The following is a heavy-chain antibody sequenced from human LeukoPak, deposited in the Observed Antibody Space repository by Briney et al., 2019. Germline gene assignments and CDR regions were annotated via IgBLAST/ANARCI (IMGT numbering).Heavy chain of an antibody. D-gene: IGHD2-2*01. V-gene: IGHV1-69*05. Sequence: SVKVSCKASGHTFTGYYMHWVRQAPGQGLEWMGRIIPIFGTANYAQKFQGRVTITTDESTSTAYTELSSLRSEDTAVYYCARVQYQLLSNYYYYYMDVWGKGTTVTVSS. CDR1: GHTFTGYY. CDR3: ARVQYQLLSNYYYYYMDV. CDR2: IIPIFGTA. J-gene: IGHJ6*03.